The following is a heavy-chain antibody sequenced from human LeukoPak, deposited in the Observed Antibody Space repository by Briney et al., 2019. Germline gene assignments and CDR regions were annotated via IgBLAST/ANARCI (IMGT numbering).Heavy chain of an antibody. CDR2: ISGSGGST. Sequence: GGSPRLSCAASGFTFSSYAMSWVRQAPGKGLEWVSAISGSGGSTYYADSVKGRFTISRDNSKNTLYLQMNSLRAEDTAVYYCAKRNSYGHSYFDYWGQGTLVTVSS. J-gene: IGHJ4*02. CDR3: AKRNSYGHSYFDY. D-gene: IGHD5-18*01. CDR1: GFTFSSYA. V-gene: IGHV3-23*01.